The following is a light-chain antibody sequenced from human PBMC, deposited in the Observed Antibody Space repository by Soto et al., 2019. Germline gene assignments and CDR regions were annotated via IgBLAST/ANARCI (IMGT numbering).Light chain of an antibody. CDR1: SSDVGGYNY. CDR2: AVS. CDR3: TAYTSSNTYV. Sequence: QSVQTQPASVSGSPGQSIAISCTGTSSDVGGYNYVSWYQHHPGKAPKLMIYAVSNRPSGVSDRFSGSKSGSTASLTISGLQAEDEADYYCTAYTSSNTYVFGTGTKVTVL. J-gene: IGLJ1*01. V-gene: IGLV2-14*01.